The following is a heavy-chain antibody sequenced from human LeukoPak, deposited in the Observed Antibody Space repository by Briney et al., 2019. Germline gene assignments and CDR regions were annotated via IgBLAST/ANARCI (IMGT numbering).Heavy chain of an antibody. CDR1: GGSISSYY. Sequence: SETLSFTCTVSGGSISSYYWSWIRQPPGKGREWSGYIYYSGSTNYNPSLKSRVTISVDTSKNQFSLMLSSVTAADTAVYYCARENDFWSGYGAFDIWGQGTMVTVSS. J-gene: IGHJ3*02. V-gene: IGHV4-59*01. CDR2: IYYSGST. D-gene: IGHD3-3*01. CDR3: ARENDFWSGYGAFDI.